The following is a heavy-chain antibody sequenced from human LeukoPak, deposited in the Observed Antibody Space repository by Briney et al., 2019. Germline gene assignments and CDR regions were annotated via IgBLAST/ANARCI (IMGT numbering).Heavy chain of an antibody. D-gene: IGHD2-21*02. J-gene: IGHJ4*02. CDR1: GFTFSSYA. CDR3: VRAPIVVVTFFDY. V-gene: IGHV3-64D*06. CDR2: ISSNGGST. Sequence: GGSLRLSCAASGFTFSSYAMHWVRQAPGKGLEYVSAISSNGGSTYYADSVKGRFTISRDNSKNTLYLQMSSLRAEDTAVYYCVRAPIVVVTFFDYWGQGTLVTVSS.